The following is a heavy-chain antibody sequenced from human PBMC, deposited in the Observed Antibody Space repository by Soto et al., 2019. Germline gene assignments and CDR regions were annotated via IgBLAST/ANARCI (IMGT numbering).Heavy chain of an antibody. V-gene: IGHV1-8*01. CDR2: MNPNSGNT. CDR1: GYTFTSYD. D-gene: IGHD2-15*01. CDR3: ARGAKHYCSGGSCPSGY. Sequence: ASVKVSCKASGYTFTSYDINWVRQATGQGLEWMGWMNPNSGNTGYAQKFQGRVTMTRNTSISTAYMELSSLRSEDTAVYYCARGAKHYCSGGSCPSGYWGQGTLVTVSS. J-gene: IGHJ4*02.